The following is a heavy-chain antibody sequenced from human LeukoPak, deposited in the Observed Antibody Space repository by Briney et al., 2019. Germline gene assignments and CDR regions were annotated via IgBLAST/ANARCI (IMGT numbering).Heavy chain of an antibody. CDR1: GGSISSGDYY. D-gene: IGHD2-15*01. J-gene: IGHJ3*02. CDR2: IYYSGST. CDR3: ARDAFYCSGGSCRTDAFDI. Sequence: PSETLSLTCTVSGGSISSGDYYWSWIRQPPGKGLEWIGYIYYSGSTYYNPSLKSRVTISVDTSKNQFSLKLSSVTAADTAVYYCARDAFYCSGGSCRTDAFDIWGQGTMVTVSS. V-gene: IGHV4-30-4*01.